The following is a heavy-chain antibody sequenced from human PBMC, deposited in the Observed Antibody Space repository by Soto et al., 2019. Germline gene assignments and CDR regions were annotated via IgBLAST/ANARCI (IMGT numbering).Heavy chain of an antibody. Sequence: EVQLVESGGGLVQPGGSLRLSCAASGFTVSNNYMSWVRQAPGEGLEWVSVSYNGGSTYYGDSMKGRFTISRDIFQNTLYLQMNSLRVEDTAVYYCARGHYGSPPGYLDYWGQGTLVTVSS. CDR2: SYNGGST. D-gene: IGHD3-10*01. CDR1: GFTVSNNY. V-gene: IGHV3-66*01. CDR3: ARGHYGSPPGYLDY. J-gene: IGHJ4*02.